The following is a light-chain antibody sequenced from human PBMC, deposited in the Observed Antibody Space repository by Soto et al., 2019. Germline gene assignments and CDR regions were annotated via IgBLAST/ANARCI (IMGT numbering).Light chain of an antibody. CDR3: QQYNSYLYD. CDR1: LSISNS. Sequence: DIQLTQSPSTLSASVGDRVTITCRASLSISNSLAWYQQKPGNAPKLLIYDASTLESGVPSRFSGSGSGTEFTLTISSLQPADFATYYCQQYNSYLYDFGQGTKLEIK. CDR2: DAS. J-gene: IGKJ2*01. V-gene: IGKV1-5*01.